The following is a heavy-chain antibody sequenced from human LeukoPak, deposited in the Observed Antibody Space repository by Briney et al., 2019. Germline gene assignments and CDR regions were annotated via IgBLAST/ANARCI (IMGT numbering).Heavy chain of an antibody. CDR1: AFTFSSYA. V-gene: IGHV3-23*01. J-gene: IGHJ4*02. CDR3: AKDLGYCSSTSCYSYDY. CDR2: ISGGGGDT. Sequence: GGSLRLSCAASAFTFSSYAMSWVRQAPGKGLEWVSAISGGGGDTYYADSVKGRFTISRDNSKNTLYLQMNSLRAEDTAVYYCAKDLGYCSSTSCYSYDYWGQGTLVTVSS. D-gene: IGHD2-2*01.